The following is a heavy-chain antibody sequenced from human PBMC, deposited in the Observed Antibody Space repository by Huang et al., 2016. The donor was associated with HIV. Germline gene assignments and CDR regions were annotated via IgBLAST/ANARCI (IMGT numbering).Heavy chain of an antibody. CDR3: ARGPDYYDSSGREAFDI. D-gene: IGHD3-22*01. Sequence: QVQLQQWGAGLLKPSETLSLTCAVYGGSFSGYYWSWIRQPPGKGLEWIGEINHSGSTNHNPSLKSRVTISVDTSKTQFSLKLNSGTAADTAVYYCARGPDYYDSSGREAFDIWGQGTMVTVSS. CDR1: GGSFSGYY. CDR2: INHSGST. V-gene: IGHV4-34*01. J-gene: IGHJ3*02.